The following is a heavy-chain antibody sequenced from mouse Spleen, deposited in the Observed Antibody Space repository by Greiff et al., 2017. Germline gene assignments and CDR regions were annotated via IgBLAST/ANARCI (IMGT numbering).Heavy chain of an antibody. CDR1: GFTFSDYG. D-gene: IGHD6-2*01. CDR3: ARDGSLYAMDY. V-gene: IGHV5-15*02. Sequence: EVKLMESGGGLVQPGGSRKLSCAASGFTFSDYGMAWVRQAPGKGPEWVAFISNLAYSIYYADTVTGRFTISRENAKNTLYLEMSSLRSEDTAMYYCARDGSLYAMDYWGQGTSVTVSS. CDR2: ISNLAYSI. J-gene: IGHJ4*01.